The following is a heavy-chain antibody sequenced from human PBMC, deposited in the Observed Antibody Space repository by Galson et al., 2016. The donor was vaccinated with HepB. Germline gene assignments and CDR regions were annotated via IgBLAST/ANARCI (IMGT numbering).Heavy chain of an antibody. V-gene: IGHV3-30*03. CDR2: ITYHGRNQ. CDR3: GKWDWNDPAD. CDR1: GFTFRSYG. D-gene: IGHD1-1*01. J-gene: IGHJ4*02. Sequence: SLRLSCAASGFTFRSYGSQWVRQAPGKGPEWLAIITYHGRNQFYADSVKGRFTISRDDSRNSVYLQMDNLREEDTAVYYCGKWDWNDPADWGQGTLVSVSS.